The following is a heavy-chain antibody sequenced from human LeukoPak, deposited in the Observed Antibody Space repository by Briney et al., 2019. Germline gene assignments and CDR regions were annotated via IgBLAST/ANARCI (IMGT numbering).Heavy chain of an antibody. CDR1: GFTFSSYA. CDR3: TSSSTTFDY. V-gene: IGHV3-30*04. CDR2: ISYDGSNK. Sequence: GGSLRLSCAASGFTFSSYAMHWVRQAPGKGLEWVAVISYDGSNKYYADSVKGRFTISRDNSKNTLYLQMNSLRAEDTAVYYCTSSSTTFDYWGQGTLVTVSS. J-gene: IGHJ4*02. D-gene: IGHD4-17*01.